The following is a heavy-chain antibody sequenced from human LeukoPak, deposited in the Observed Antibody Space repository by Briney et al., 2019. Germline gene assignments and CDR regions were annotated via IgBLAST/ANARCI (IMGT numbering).Heavy chain of an antibody. CDR2: IYYSGST. CDR1: GGSISSSSYY. Sequence: PSETLSLTCTVSGGSISSSSYYWGWIRQPPGKGLEWIGSIYYSGSTYYNPSLKSRVTISVDTSKNQFSLKLSSVTAADTAVYYCARGPYYYGSGSYWDVWGKGTTVTVSS. V-gene: IGHV4-39*07. CDR3: ARGPYYYGSGSYWDV. D-gene: IGHD3-10*01. J-gene: IGHJ6*04.